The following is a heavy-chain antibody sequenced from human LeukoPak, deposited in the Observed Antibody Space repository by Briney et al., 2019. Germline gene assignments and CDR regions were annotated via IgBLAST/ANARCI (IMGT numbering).Heavy chain of an antibody. V-gene: IGHV3-30-3*01. CDR1: GFTFNNYA. CDR3: AQQVGYCSSGSCYFTY. D-gene: IGHD2-15*01. J-gene: IGHJ1*01. CDR2: ISYDGSNK. Sequence: GRSLRLSCAASGFTFNNYAMHWVRQAPGKGLEWVAVISYDGSNKYYADSVKGRFTISRDNSKNTLYLQMNSLRAEDTAVYYCAQQVGYCSSGSCYFTYWGQGTLVTVSS.